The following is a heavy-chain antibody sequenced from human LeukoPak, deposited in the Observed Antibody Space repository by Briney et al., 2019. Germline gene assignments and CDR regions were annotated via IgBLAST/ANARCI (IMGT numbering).Heavy chain of an antibody. CDR1: GFTFSSYA. V-gene: IGHV3-30-3*01. Sequence: GRSLRLSCAASGFTFSSYAMHWVRQAPGKGLEWVAVISYDGSNKYYADSVKGRFTISRDNSKSTLYLQMNSLRAEDTAVYYCARADGSGSSYYYYGMDVWGQGTTVTVSS. D-gene: IGHD3-10*01. CDR3: ARADGSGSSYYYYGMDV. J-gene: IGHJ6*02. CDR2: ISYDGSNK.